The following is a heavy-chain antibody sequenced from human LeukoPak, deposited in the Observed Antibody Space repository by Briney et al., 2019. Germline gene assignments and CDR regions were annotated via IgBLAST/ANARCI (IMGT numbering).Heavy chain of an antibody. CDR3: GTMVRGIDNYFYYYYMDV. D-gene: IGHD3-10*01. CDR1: GYTFTSYG. CDR2: ISAYNGNT. Sequence: ASVKVSCKASGYTFTSYGISWVRQAPGQGLEWMGWISAYNGNTNYAQKLQGRVTITTDESTSTAYMELSSLRSEDTAVYYCGTMVRGIDNYFYYYYMDVWGKGTTVTVSS. J-gene: IGHJ6*03. V-gene: IGHV1-18*01.